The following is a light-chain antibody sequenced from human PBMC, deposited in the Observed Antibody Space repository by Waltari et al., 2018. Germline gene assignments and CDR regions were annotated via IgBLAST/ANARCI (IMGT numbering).Light chain of an antibody. V-gene: IGLV2-8*01. Sequence: QSAMTQSPSASGSPGQSVTISCTGLSRAVGDYNYVSWYQQHPGKAPKVMIYEVSKRPSGVPDRFSGSKSGNTASLTVSGLQAEDEADYYCSSYAGSNNFVVFGGGTKLTVL. CDR3: SSYAGSNNFVV. CDR2: EVS. CDR1: SRAVGDYNY. J-gene: IGLJ2*01.